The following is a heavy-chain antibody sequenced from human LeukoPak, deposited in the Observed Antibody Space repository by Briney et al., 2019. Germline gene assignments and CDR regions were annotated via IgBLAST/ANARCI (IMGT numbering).Heavy chain of an antibody. Sequence: GRSLRLSCAASGFTFSNNAMHWVRQAPGKGLEWVAVTSYDGSNTYYADSVKGRFTISRDNSKNTLFLQMNSLRAEDTAVYYCAKDLGIQLWYFDYWGQGTLVTVSS. J-gene: IGHJ4*02. V-gene: IGHV3-30-3*01. CDR3: AKDLGIQLWYFDY. CDR1: GFTFSNNA. D-gene: IGHD5-18*01. CDR2: TSYDGSNT.